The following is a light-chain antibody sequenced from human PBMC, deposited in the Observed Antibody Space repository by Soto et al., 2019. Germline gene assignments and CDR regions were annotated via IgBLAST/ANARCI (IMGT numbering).Light chain of an antibody. CDR1: SSDVGGYNY. CDR3: SSYISSG. CDR2: EVS. V-gene: IGLV2-14*01. Sequence: QSVLTQPASVSGSPGQSITISCTGTSSDVGGYNYVSWYQHHPGKAPKVMIYEVSNRPSGVSNRFSGSKSGNTASLTISGLQAEDEADYYCSSYISSGFGTGTKLTVL. J-gene: IGLJ1*01.